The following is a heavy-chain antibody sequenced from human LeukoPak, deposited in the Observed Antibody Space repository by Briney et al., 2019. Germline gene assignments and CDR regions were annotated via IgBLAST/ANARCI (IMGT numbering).Heavy chain of an antibody. CDR3: GRDDCGDTCYPGGY. D-gene: IGHD2-21*01. V-gene: IGHV1-3*01. CDR1: GYTFSRYV. Sequence: GASVKVSCKASGYTFSRYVVHWLRQAPGQRREWMGWINAGNGGTKYSQNFQGRVTITWYRSANTAYMELSSLTSEDTALYYCGRDDCGDTCYPGGYWGQGTLVAVSS. CDR2: INAGNGGT. J-gene: IGHJ4*02.